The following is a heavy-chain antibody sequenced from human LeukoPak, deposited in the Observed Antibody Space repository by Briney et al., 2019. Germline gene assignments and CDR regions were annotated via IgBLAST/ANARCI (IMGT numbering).Heavy chain of an antibody. Sequence: GGSLRLSCAASGFTFSSYAMSWVRQASGKGLEWVSAISGSGGSTYYPDSVKGRFTISRDNSKNTLYLQMNSLRAEDTAVYYCPRTGYSSGWDYYFDYWGQGTLVTVSS. CDR2: ISGSGGST. D-gene: IGHD6-19*01. CDR1: GFTFSSYA. J-gene: IGHJ4*02. V-gene: IGHV3-23*01. CDR3: PRTGYSSGWDYYFDY.